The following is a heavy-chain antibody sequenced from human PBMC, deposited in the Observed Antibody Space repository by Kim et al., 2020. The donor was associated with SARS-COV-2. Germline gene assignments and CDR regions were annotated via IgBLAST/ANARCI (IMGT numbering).Heavy chain of an antibody. CDR3: ARDCITMVRGVIISGDNWFDP. J-gene: IGHJ5*02. D-gene: IGHD3-10*01. CDR1: GGSISTSSYY. CDR2: IYYSGSA. V-gene: IGHV4-39*07. Sequence: SETLSHTCTVSGGSISTSSYYWGWIRQPPGKGLEWIGSIYYSGSAYYNPSLKSRITISVDTSKNQFSLKLNSVSAADTAVYYCARDCITMVRGVIISGDNWFDPWGQGTLVTVSS.